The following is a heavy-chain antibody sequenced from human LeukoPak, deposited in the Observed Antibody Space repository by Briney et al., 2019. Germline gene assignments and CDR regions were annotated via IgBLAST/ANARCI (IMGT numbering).Heavy chain of an antibody. CDR2: IYYSGSS. CDR1: GGSISSSSYY. V-gene: IGHV4-39*07. D-gene: IGHD6-13*01. Sequence: PSETLSLTCTVSGGSISSSSYYWGWIRQPPGKGLEWIGSIYYSGSSYYNPSLKSRVTISVDTSKNQFSLKLSSVTAADTAVYYCARDPEWGSSWYYWGQGTLVTVSS. CDR3: ARDPEWGSSWYY. J-gene: IGHJ4*02.